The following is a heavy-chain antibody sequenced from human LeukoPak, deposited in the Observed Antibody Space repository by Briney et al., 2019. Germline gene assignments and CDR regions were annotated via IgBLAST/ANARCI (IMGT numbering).Heavy chain of an antibody. CDR1: GGSIGSGGYS. J-gene: IGHJ3*02. CDR3: ARQSPTPVPINDAFDI. Sequence: SQTLSLTCAVSGGSIGSGGYSWSWIRQPPGKGLEWIGYIYHSGSTYYNPSLKSRVTISVDTSKNQFSLKLSSVTAADTAVYYCARQSPTPVPINDAFDIWGQGTMVTVSS. V-gene: IGHV4-30-2*05. D-gene: IGHD4-17*01. CDR2: IYHSGST.